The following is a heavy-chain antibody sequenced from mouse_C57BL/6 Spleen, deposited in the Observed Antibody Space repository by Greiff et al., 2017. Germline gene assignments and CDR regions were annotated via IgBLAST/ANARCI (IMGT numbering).Heavy chain of an antibody. CDR1: GFTFSDYG. V-gene: IGHV5-17*01. J-gene: IGHJ2*01. Sequence: VQLQQSGGGLVKPGGSLKLSCAASGFTFSDYGMHWVRQAPEKGLEWVAYISSGSSTIYYADTVKGRFTISRDNAKNTLFLQMTSLRSEDTAMYYCARRDYVFDYWGQGTTLTVSS. CDR2: ISSGSSTI. CDR3: ARRDYVFDY. D-gene: IGHD1-1*01.